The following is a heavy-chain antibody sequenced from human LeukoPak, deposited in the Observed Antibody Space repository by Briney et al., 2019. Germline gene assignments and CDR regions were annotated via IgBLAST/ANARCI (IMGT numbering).Heavy chain of an antibody. CDR1: GFTFSNYA. V-gene: IGHV3-23*01. D-gene: IGHD6-13*01. CDR2: ISGSGGST. CDR3: AQHHHYSSSSLDY. Sequence: PGGSLRLSCAASGFTFSNYAMSWVRQAPGKGLEWVSAISGSGGSTYYADSVKGRFTISRDNSKNTLYLQMNSLRAEDTAVYYCAQHHHYSSSSLDYWGQGTLVTVSS. J-gene: IGHJ4*02.